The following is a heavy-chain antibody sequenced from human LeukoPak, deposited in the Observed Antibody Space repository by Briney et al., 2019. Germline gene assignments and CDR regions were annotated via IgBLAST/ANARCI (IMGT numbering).Heavy chain of an antibody. V-gene: IGHV1-2*02. CDR3: ARVMYYFYAMDV. CDR1: GYTFTDYN. J-gene: IGHJ6*02. Sequence: ASVKVSCKASGYTFTDYNIHWVRQAPGQGLEWMGWINPNSGGTNYAQKFQGRVHMTRDTSISTAYMELSRLRSDDTALYYCARVMYYFYAMDVWGQGTTVTVSS. CDR2: INPNSGGT. D-gene: IGHD2-8*01.